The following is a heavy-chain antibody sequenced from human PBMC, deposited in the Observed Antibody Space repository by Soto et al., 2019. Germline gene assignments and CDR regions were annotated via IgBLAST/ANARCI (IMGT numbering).Heavy chain of an antibody. CDR2: IYCSGST. V-gene: IGHV4-39*07. Sequence: PSKTLSLTCTVSGGSISSSSYYWGWIRQPPGKGLEWIGSIYCSGSTYYNPSLKSRVTISVDTSKNQFSPKLSSVTAADTAVYYCARDGRAARPGNWFDPWGQGTLVTVSS. D-gene: IGHD6-6*01. CDR1: GGSISSSSYY. J-gene: IGHJ5*02. CDR3: ARDGRAARPGNWFDP.